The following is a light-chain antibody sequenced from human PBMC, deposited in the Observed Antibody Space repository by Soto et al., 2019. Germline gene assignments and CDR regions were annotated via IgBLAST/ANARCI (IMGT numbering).Light chain of an antibody. J-gene: IGLJ2*01. V-gene: IGLV2-14*01. CDR1: SSDVGGYNF. Sequence: QSALTQPASVSGSPGQSITISCTGTSSDVGGYNFVSWYQHHPGKAPKLIIYEVSNRPSGVSNRFSASKSGNTASLTIFGLQAEDEADYYCSSYTNRSTLVLFGGGTKVTVL. CDR2: EVS. CDR3: SSYTNRSTLVL.